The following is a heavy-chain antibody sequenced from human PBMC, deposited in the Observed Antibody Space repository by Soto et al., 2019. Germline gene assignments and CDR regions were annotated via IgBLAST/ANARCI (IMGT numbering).Heavy chain of an antibody. CDR2: ISPGDSDA. CDR1: GYNFIGSW. CDR3: ARLVVWDRSGSYQSDYFDF. J-gene: IGHJ4*02. V-gene: IGHV5-51*01. Sequence: GESLKISCKGSGYNFIGSWIGWVRQMPGKGLEWMGIISPGDSDARYSPAFQGQVTMSVDKSIGTAYLQWNSLQASDTAMYYCARLVVWDRSGSYQSDYFDFWGQGTLVTVSS. D-gene: IGHD3-22*01.